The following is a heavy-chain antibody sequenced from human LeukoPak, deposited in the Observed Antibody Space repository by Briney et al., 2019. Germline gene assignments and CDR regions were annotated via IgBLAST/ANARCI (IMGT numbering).Heavy chain of an antibody. Sequence: PSETLSLTCAVYGGSFSAYYWSWIRQPPGKGLEWIGEINHRGSTNYNPSLMSRVTMSVDTSKSQFSLKLSSVTAADTAVYYCAEIAAAGTLFGYWGQGTLVTVSS. CDR1: GGSFSAYY. CDR2: INHRGST. V-gene: IGHV4-34*01. J-gene: IGHJ4*02. CDR3: AEIAAAGTLFGY. D-gene: IGHD6-13*01.